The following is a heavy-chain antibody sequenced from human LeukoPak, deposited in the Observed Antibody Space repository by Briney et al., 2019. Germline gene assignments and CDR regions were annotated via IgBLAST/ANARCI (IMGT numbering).Heavy chain of an antibody. CDR3: ARDQYDTWSRRGNFDS. D-gene: IGHD3-3*01. CDR2: ITLDGSEK. V-gene: IGHV3-7*03. CDR1: GFPVSTYG. Sequence: GGSLRLSCAASGFPVSTYGYHWVRQAPGKGLEWVANITLDGSEKNYVDSVKGRFTISRDNTKNSLYLQMNSLRVEDTAVFYCARDQYDTWSRRGNFDSWGQGTLVIVSS. J-gene: IGHJ4*02.